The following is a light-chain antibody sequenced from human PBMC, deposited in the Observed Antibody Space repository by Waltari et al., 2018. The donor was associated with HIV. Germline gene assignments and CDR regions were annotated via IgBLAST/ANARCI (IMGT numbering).Light chain of an antibody. CDR2: WAS. Sequence: DIVMTQSPDALAVSLGERAAINCTSSQSILYNSNNKNYLVWYQQRPGQPPKVRISWASTRESGVPDRFSGSGSGTQFTLAINGLQAEDVAVYYCQQYYSIPITFGQGTRLDIK. CDR3: QQYYSIPIT. V-gene: IGKV4-1*01. J-gene: IGKJ5*01. CDR1: QSILYNSNNKNY.